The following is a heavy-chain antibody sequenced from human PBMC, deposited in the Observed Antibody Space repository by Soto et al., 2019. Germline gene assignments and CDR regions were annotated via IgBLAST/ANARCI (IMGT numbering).Heavy chain of an antibody. CDR3: TRGSGDY. CDR2: IYDSGST. V-gene: IGHV4-59*01. J-gene: IGHJ4*02. D-gene: IGHD6-25*01. CDR1: GGSISSYY. Sequence: PSETLSLTCTVSGGSISSYYWSWIRQPPGKGLEWIGYIYDSGSTDYNPSLKSRVTISVDTSKKQFSLKLNSVTAADTAVYYCTRGSGDYWGQGTLVTVSS.